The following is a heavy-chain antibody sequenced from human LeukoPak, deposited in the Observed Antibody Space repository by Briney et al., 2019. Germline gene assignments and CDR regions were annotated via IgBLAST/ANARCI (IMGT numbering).Heavy chain of an antibody. CDR1: GFTLSTFA. CDR3: TKSTDYWYYGMDV. J-gene: IGHJ6*02. V-gene: IGHV3-23*01. CDR2: ISANGGSS. D-gene: IGHD2-8*02. Sequence: GGSLRLSCAASGFTLSTFAMYWVRQAPGKGPEWVSGISANGGSSTYADSVRGRFTSSRDNSRNTLYLQMSSLRVDDTAAYYCTKSTDYWYYGMDVWGQGTTVTVSS.